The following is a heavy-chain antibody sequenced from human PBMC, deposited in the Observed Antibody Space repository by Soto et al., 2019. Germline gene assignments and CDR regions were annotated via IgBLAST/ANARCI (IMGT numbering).Heavy chain of an antibody. CDR2: ISGRGDVI. V-gene: IGHV3-11*01. CDR3: SSRRLRASDV. CDR1: GFTFSDHY. J-gene: IGHJ3*01. Sequence: QVQLVESGGGLVQPGGSLRLSCEVSGFTFSDHYMSWARQAPGRGLEWISYISGRGDVIYYADSVQGRVTISRDNARNSLFLQMNGLTAEDTAIYYCSSRRLRASDVWGQGTVVTVSS.